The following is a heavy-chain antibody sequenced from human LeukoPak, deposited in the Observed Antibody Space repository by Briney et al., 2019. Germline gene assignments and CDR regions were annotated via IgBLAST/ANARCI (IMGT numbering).Heavy chain of an antibody. CDR3: ARAPKAAAGTFDY. Sequence: PSGTLSLTCAVSGGSISSSNWWSWVRQPPGKGLEWIGEIYHSGSTNYNPSLKSRVTISVDKSKNQFSLKLSSVTAADTAVYYCARAPKAAAGTFDYWGQGTLVTVSP. CDR1: GGSISSSNW. J-gene: IGHJ4*02. D-gene: IGHD6-13*01. CDR2: IYHSGST. V-gene: IGHV4-4*02.